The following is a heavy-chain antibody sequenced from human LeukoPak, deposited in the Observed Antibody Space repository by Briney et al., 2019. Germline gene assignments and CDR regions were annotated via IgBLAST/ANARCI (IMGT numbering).Heavy chain of an antibody. J-gene: IGHJ4*02. CDR2: ISSSSSYI. CDR1: GFTFSSYS. D-gene: IGHD6-13*01. V-gene: IGHV3-21*01. Sequence: GGSPRLSCAASGFTFSSYSMNWVRQAPGKGLEWVSSISSSSSYIYYADSVKGRFTISRDNAKNSLYLQMNSLRAEDTAVYYCARARSSWRAYDYWGQGTLVTVSS. CDR3: ARARSSWRAYDY.